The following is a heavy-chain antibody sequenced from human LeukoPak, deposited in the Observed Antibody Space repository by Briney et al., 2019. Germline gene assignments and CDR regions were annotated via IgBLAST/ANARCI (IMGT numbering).Heavy chain of an antibody. CDR3: ARTYSSNWAQYFQH. Sequence: SETLSLTCAVYGGSFSGHYWSWIRQPPGKGLEWIGEINHSGSTNYNPSPKSRVTISVDTSKNQFSLKLSSVTAADTAVYYCARTYSSNWAQYFQHWGQGNLVSVSS. CDR1: GGSFSGHY. J-gene: IGHJ1*01. CDR2: INHSGST. V-gene: IGHV4-34*01. D-gene: IGHD6-13*01.